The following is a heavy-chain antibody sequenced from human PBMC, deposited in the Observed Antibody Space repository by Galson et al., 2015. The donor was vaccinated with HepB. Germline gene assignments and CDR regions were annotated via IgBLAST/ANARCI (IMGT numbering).Heavy chain of an antibody. V-gene: IGHV3-30*04. J-gene: IGHJ4*02. D-gene: IGHD4-23*01. Sequence: SLRLSCAASGFTFSSYAMHWVRQAPGKGLEWVAVISYDGSNKYYADSVKGRFTISRDNSKNTLYLQMNSLRAEDTAVYYCARERGGSSGGLCYWGQGTLVTVSS. CDR3: ARERGGSSGGLCY. CDR1: GFTFSSYA. CDR2: ISYDGSNK.